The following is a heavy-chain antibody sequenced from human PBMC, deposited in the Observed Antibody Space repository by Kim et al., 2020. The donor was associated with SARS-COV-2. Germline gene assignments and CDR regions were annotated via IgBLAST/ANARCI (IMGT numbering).Heavy chain of an antibody. CDR2: IRSESYGGTT. CDR3: ARGLTMLRGVLSRPYYFDS. D-gene: IGHD3-10*01. CDR1: GFIFTDYA. V-gene: IGHV3-49*03. Sequence: GGSLRLSCTTSGFIFTDYAMSWFRQAPGKGLEWVGVIRSESYGGTTEYAASVKGRFTISRDDSKSIAYLQMDSVKIEDAAVFYCARGLTMLRGVLSRPYYFDSWGQGTLVTVSS. J-gene: IGHJ4*02.